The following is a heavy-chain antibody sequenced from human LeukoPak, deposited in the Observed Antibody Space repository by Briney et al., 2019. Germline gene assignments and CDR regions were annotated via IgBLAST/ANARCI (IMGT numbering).Heavy chain of an antibody. CDR3: ARDNDSRDPPHFDY. CDR1: GYTFTSYG. V-gene: IGHV1-18*01. D-gene: IGHD3-16*01. J-gene: IGHJ4*02. Sequence: VASVKVSCKASGYTFTSYGISWVRQAPGQGLEWMGWISAYNGNTNYAQKLQGRVTMTTDTSTSTAYMELRSLRSDDTAVYYCARDNDSRDPPHFDYWGQGTLVTVSS. CDR2: ISAYNGNT.